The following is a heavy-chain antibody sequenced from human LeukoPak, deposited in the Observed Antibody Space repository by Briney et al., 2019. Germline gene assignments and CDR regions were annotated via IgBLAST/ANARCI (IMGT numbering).Heavy chain of an antibody. J-gene: IGHJ4*02. D-gene: IGHD3-22*01. V-gene: IGHV4-59*12. Sequence: YPSETLSLTCTVSGGSISSYYWSWIRQPPRKGLEWIGYIHYTGSTNYNPSLKSRVTISVDTSKNQFSLKLSSVTAADTAVYYCARWTYYYDSSGYGTVDYWGQGTLVTVSS. CDR2: IHYTGST. CDR3: ARWTYYYDSSGYGTVDY. CDR1: GGSISSYY.